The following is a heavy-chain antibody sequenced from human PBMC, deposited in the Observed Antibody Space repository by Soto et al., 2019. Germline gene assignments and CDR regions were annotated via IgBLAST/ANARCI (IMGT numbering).Heavy chain of an antibody. D-gene: IGHD6-13*01. CDR3: ARDSVVAPGTYFDY. J-gene: IGHJ4*02. CDR2: IYGGNAYT. CDR1: GYIFSDYA. V-gene: IGHV1-3*01. Sequence: GASVKVSFKTSGYIFSDYATHWVRQAPGQRPEWMGYIYGGNAYTKYSEKFQGRVTITRDTSATTAYMELSSLTSEDTAVYYCARDSVVAPGTYFDYWGLGTLVTVSS.